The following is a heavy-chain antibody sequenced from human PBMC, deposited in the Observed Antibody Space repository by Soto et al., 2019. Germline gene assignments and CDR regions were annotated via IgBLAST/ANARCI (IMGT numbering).Heavy chain of an antibody. CDR2: IWYDGSNK. CDR1: GFTFSSYG. Sequence: GSLRLSCAASGFTFSSYGMHWVRQAPGKGLEWVAVIWYDGSNKYYADSVKGRFTISRDNSKNTLYLQMNSLRAEDTAVYYCARGVEWLGRIYGMDVWGQGTTVTVSS. D-gene: IGHD6-19*01. J-gene: IGHJ6*02. CDR3: ARGVEWLGRIYGMDV. V-gene: IGHV3-33*01.